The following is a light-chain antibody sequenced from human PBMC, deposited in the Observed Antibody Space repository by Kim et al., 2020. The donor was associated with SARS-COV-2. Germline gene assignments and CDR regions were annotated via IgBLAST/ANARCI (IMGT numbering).Light chain of an antibody. CDR3: QKYNSAPYT. J-gene: IGKJ2*01. CDR2: AAS. V-gene: IGKV1-27*01. Sequence: SASVRDRVTITCRASQGIGNHLAWYQQRPGKVPKLLIYAASALQSGAPSRFSGSGSGTDFTLTISSLQPEDVATYYCQKYNSAPYTFGQGTKLEI. CDR1: QGIGNH.